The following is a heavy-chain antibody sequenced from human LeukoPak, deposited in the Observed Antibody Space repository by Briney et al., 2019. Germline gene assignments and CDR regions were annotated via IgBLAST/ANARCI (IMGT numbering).Heavy chain of an antibody. D-gene: IGHD2-2*01. V-gene: IGHV1-18*01. Sequence: ASVKVSCKASGCTFTSYGISWLRQAPGQGLEWMGWISAYNGNTNYAQKLQGRVTMTTDTSTSTAYMELRSLRSDDTAVYYCARGGCSSTSCYLSGYYGMDVWGQGTTVTVSS. CDR2: ISAYNGNT. J-gene: IGHJ6*02. CDR3: ARGGCSSTSCYLSGYYGMDV. CDR1: GCTFTSYG.